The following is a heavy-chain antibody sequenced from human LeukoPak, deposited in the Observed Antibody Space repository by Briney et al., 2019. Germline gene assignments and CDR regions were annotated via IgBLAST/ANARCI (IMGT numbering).Heavy chain of an antibody. V-gene: IGHV3-30*18. J-gene: IGHJ4*02. D-gene: IGHD3-10*01. Sequence: GGSLRLSCAASGYSFSNSGMHWVRQAPGKGLEWVAVISDDGRNKNYAGSVKGRFSISRDDSKSTLYLQMNNLRIEDTAVYYCAKDLQLGHWGQGTLVTVSS. CDR1: GYSFSNSG. CDR3: AKDLQLGH. CDR2: ISDDGRNK.